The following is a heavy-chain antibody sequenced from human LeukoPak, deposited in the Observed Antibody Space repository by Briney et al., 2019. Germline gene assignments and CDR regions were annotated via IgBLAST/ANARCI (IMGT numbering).Heavy chain of an antibody. V-gene: IGHV1-24*01. D-gene: IGHD1-26*01. J-gene: IGHJ4*02. CDR2: FDPEDGET. CDR3: ATAPVGATIRFDY. Sequence: ASVKVSRKVSGYTLTELSMHWVRQAPGKGLAWMGGFDPEDGETIYAQKFQGRVTMTEDTSTDTAYMELSSLRSEDTAVYYCATAPVGATIRFDYWGQGTLVTVSS. CDR1: GYTLTELS.